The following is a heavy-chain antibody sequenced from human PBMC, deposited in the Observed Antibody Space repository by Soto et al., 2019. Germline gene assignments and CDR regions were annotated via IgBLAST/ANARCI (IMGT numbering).Heavy chain of an antibody. CDR2: VFHTGTT. CDR1: GDSVSSPYY. Sequence: QVQLQGSGPGLVKPSGTLSLTCAVSGDSVSSPYYWCWVRQPPGKGLEWIGEVFHTGTTSYNPSLRSRVTISMDKSNNQFSLDLRSVTAADTAVYYCARSAGWYAVHSWGPGTLVIVSS. D-gene: IGHD6-19*01. CDR3: ARSAGWYAVHS. V-gene: IGHV4-4*02. J-gene: IGHJ4*02.